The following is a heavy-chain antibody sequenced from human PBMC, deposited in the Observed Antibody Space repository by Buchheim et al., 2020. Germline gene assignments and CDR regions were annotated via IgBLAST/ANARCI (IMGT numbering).Heavy chain of an antibody. Sequence: EVQLVESGGGLVQPGGSLRLSCAASGFTFSSYSMNCVRQAPGKGLEWVSYISSSSSTLYYADSVKGRFTISRDNAKNSLYLQMNNRRDENTAVYYCASTSGGYDLWSGLGSHFDYWGQGTL. CDR2: ISSSSSTL. V-gene: IGHV3-48*02. J-gene: IGHJ4*02. CDR3: ASTSGGYDLWSGLGSHFDY. CDR1: GFTFSSYS. D-gene: IGHD3-3*01.